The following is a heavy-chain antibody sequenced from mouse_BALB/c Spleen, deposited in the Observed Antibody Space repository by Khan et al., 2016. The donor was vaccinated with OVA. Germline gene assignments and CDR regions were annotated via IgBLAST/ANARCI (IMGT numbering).Heavy chain of an antibody. Sequence: EVQLQESGPGLVKPSQSLSLTCTVTGYSITSDYAWNWIRQFPGNKLEWMGFISYSGNTNYNPSLKSRISITRDTSKNQFFLQLTSVTTEDTATYYWARICGGDFDYWGQGTTLTVSS. CDR3: ARICGGDFDY. J-gene: IGHJ2*01. CDR1: GYSITSDYA. V-gene: IGHV3-2*02. CDR2: ISYSGNT.